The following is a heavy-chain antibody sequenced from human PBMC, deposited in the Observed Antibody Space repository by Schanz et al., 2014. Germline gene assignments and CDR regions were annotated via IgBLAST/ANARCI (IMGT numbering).Heavy chain of an antibody. CDR1: RSTFSSYT. Sequence: QLQLVQSGAEVKKPGSSVKVSCKASRSTFSSYTISWVRQARGQGLEWVGRFIPILDVGNYAQQFQGRDTFTADKSTSTAYMELSSLRYEDTALYYCARGTMPGTFDIWGQGTMVTVSS. CDR3: ARGTMPGTFDI. V-gene: IGHV1-69*02. D-gene: IGHD2-2*01. CDR2: FIPILDVG. J-gene: IGHJ3*02.